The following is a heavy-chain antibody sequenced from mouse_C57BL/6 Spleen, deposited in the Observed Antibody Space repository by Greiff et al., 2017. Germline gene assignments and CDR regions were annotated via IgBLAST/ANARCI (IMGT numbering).Heavy chain of an antibody. CDR1: GFTFSSYG. CDR3: ARHNWDG. CDR2: ISSGGSYT. D-gene: IGHD4-1*01. J-gene: IGHJ1*03. V-gene: IGHV5-6*01. Sequence: EVMLVESGGDLVKPGGSLKLSCAASGFTFSSYGMSWVRQTPDKRLEWVATISSGGSYTYYPDSVKGRFTISRDNAKNTLYLQMSSLKSEDTSMYYCARHNWDGWGTGTTITVSS.